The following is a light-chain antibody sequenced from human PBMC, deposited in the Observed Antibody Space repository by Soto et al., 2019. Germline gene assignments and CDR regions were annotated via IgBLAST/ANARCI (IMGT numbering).Light chain of an antibody. J-gene: IGKJ2*01. V-gene: IGKV3-20*01. Sequence: EIVLTQSPGTLSLSPWEIATLSCRASQSISSSYLAWYQQKPGQAPRLLIYGASRRATGIPDRFSGRESGTDFTLTITTLEPEDFAVYYCQQYDTSPPMYTFGQGTKVDIK. CDR3: QQYDTSPPMYT. CDR2: GAS. CDR1: QSISSSY.